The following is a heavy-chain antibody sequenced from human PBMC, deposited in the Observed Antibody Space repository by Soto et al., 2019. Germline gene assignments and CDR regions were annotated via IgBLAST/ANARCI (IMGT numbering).Heavy chain of an antibody. Sequence: QVQLQESGPGLVKPSETLSLTCTVSGGSISNYYWSWIRQPPGKGLEWIGYIYYTGSTNYNPSLTGRVTMSADTSKNQFSLKLSSVTAADTAVYYCARWAAAVDYWGQGTLVTVSS. D-gene: IGHD6-13*01. V-gene: IGHV4-59*01. CDR1: GGSISNYY. CDR3: ARWAAAVDY. J-gene: IGHJ4*02. CDR2: IYYTGST.